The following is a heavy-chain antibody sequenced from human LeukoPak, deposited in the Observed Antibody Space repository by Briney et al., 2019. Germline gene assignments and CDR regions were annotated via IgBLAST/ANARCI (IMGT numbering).Heavy chain of an antibody. CDR2: VYYSGST. CDR3: ARAERYYGSIDY. D-gene: IGHD3-10*01. Sequence: SETLSLTCTVSGYSISSGYYWSWIRQPPGKGLQYIGYVYYSGSTNYNPSLKSRVTISVDTSKNQFSLKLSSVTAADTAVYYCARAERYYGSIDYWGQGTLVTVSS. J-gene: IGHJ4*02. V-gene: IGHV4-61*01. CDR1: GYSISSGYY.